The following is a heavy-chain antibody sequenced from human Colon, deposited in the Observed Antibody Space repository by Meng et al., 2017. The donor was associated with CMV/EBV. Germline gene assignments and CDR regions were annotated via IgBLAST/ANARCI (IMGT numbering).Heavy chain of an antibody. CDR1: GFTFTTFW. D-gene: IGHD6-19*01. CDR2: IRYDGSIK. J-gene: IGHJ4*02. V-gene: IGHV3-30*02. Sequence: GGSLRLSCAASGFTFTTFWMTWVRQAPGKGLEWVAFIRYDGSIKYYEDSVMGRFTISRDTPKNTLFLQLNSLRAEDTAVYYCARGVIAVGQRHYFDVWGQGTLVTVSS. CDR3: ARGVIAVGQRHYFDV.